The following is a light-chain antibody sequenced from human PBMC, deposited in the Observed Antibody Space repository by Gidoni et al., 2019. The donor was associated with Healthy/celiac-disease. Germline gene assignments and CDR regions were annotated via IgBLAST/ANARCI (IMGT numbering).Light chain of an antibody. J-gene: IGLJ3*02. CDR2: EGS. CDR1: SSDVGRYNL. CDR3: CSYAGSSTWV. V-gene: IGLV2-23*01. Sequence: QSALTPPASVSGSPGQSITISCTGTSSDVGRYNLVSWYQQHTDKAPKLMIYEGSKRPSGVSNRFSGSKSGNTASLTISGLQAEDEADYYCCSYAGSSTWVFGGGTKLTVL.